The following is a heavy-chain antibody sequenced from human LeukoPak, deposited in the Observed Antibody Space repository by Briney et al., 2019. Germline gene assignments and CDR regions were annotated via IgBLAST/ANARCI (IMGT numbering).Heavy chain of an antibody. J-gene: IGHJ6*03. CDR1: GGTFSSYA. V-gene: IGHV1-69*05. CDR2: IIPIFGTA. Sequence: ASAKVSCKASGGTFSSYAISWVRQAPGQGLEWMGGIIPIFGTANYAQKFQGRVTITTDESTSTAYMELSSLRSEDTAVYYCARPMVRGAYYYYYYMDVWGKGTTVAVSS. CDR3: ARPMVRGAYYYYYYMDV. D-gene: IGHD3-10*01.